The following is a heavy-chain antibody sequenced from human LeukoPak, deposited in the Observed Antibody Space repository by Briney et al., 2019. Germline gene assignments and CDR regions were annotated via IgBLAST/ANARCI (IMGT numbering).Heavy chain of an antibody. CDR1: RFTFSNYW. V-gene: IGHV3-7*04. CDR3: ARGVAALMDV. CDR2: IKQDASEK. J-gene: IGHJ6*03. D-gene: IGHD6-6*01. Sequence: GGSLRLSCAASRFTFSNYWMNWVRQAPGKGLEWVANIKQDASEKYYVDSVRGRFTISRDNAKNSLYLQMDSLRGEDTAVYFCARGVAALMDVWGKGTTITVSS.